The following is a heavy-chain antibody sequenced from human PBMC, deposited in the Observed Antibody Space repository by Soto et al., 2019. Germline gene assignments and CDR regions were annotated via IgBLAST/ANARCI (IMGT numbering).Heavy chain of an antibody. J-gene: IGHJ6*02. D-gene: IGHD3-9*01. CDR2: IYYSGST. CDR1: GGSISSGDYY. Sequence: SETLSLTCTVSGGSISSGDYYWSWIRQPPGKGLEWIGYIYYSGSTYYNPSLKSRVTISVDTSKNQFSLKLSSVTAADTAVYYCARARLTIGLIPGHLPKYYYGMDVWGQGTTVTVSS. CDR3: ARARLTIGLIPGHLPKYYYGMDV. V-gene: IGHV4-30-4*01.